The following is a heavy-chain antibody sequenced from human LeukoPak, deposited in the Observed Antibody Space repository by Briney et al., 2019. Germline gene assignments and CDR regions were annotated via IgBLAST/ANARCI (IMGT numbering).Heavy chain of an antibody. J-gene: IGHJ4*02. V-gene: IGHV1-2*02. CDR2: INPTSGGR. CDR1: GYSFTDYY. D-gene: IGHD3-10*01. Sequence: GASVKVSCKASGYSFTDYYMHWVRQAPGQGLEWMGWINPTSGGRHYAQKFQGRVNMTRDTSSSTAYMELRSLRSDDTAVYYCARGFVWFGEEYYFDYWGQGTLVTVSS. CDR3: ARGFVWFGEEYYFDY.